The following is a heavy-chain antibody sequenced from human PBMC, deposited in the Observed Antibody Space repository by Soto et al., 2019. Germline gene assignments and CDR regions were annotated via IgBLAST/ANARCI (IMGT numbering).Heavy chain of an antibody. Sequence: VQLVQSGAEVKKPGSSVKVSCKASGGTFSNYPFIWVRQAPGQGLDWMGGIIPIFGTTDYGQRFQGRVTITADESTNTAYMELSSLRSDDTAVYYCARGLYCGGGCYSHFDYWGQGTFVTVSS. CDR3: ARGLYCGGGCYSHFDY. CDR1: GGTFSNYP. V-gene: IGHV1-69*01. J-gene: IGHJ4*02. D-gene: IGHD2-21*02. CDR2: IIPIFGTT.